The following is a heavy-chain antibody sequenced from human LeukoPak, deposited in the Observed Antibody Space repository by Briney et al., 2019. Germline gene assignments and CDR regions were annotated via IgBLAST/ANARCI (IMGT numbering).Heavy chain of an antibody. CDR2: IGGSGGST. J-gene: IGHJ4*02. CDR3: AKDSPVDH. CDR1: GFTFSSYA. Sequence: GGSLRLSCTASGFTFSSYAMSWVRQAPGKGLEWVSTIGGSGGSTYYADSVEGRFTISRDNSENTLYLQMNSLRVEDTAVYYCAKDSPVDHWGQGTLVTVSS. V-gene: IGHV3-23*01.